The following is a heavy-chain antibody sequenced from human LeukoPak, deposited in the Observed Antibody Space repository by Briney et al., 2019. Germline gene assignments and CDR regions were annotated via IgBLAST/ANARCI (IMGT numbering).Heavy chain of an antibody. D-gene: IGHD2-2*01. V-gene: IGHV3-30*01. Sequence: GGSLRLSCAASGFTFSSYAMRWVRQAPGKGLEWVAVISYDGSNKYYADSVKGRFTISRDNSKNTLYLQMNSLRAEDTAVYYCARVGAEYCSSTSCHFFDYWGQGTLVTVSS. CDR3: ARVGAEYCSSTSCHFFDY. CDR1: GFTFSSYA. CDR2: ISYDGSNK. J-gene: IGHJ4*02.